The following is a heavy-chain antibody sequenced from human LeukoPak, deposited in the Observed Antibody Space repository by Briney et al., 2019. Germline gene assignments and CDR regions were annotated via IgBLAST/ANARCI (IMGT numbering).Heavy chain of an antibody. V-gene: IGHV4-59*01. Sequence: SETLSLTCTVSGGSISSYYWSWIRQPPGNGLEGIGYNSYSRSTNYNPSLKSRVTISLDTSKHQFSLKLSSVTAADTAVYYCAQNWGSYAFDIWGQGTMVTVSS. CDR1: GGSISSYY. D-gene: IGHD7-27*01. CDR3: AQNWGSYAFDI. CDR2: NSYSRST. J-gene: IGHJ3*02.